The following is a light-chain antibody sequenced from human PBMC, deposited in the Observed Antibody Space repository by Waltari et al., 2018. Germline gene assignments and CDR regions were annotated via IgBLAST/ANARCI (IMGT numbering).Light chain of an antibody. CDR1: NSDIGDYDS. CDR3: SSYTSNATWV. J-gene: IGLJ3*02. Sequence: QSALTQPASVSGSLGQSITISCTGTNSDIGDYDSVSWYQQHPGKAPKLMICDVTERPSGVSNRFSGSKSGNTASLTISGLQAEDEADYYCSSYTSNATWVFGGGTELTVL. V-gene: IGLV2-14*03. CDR2: DVT.